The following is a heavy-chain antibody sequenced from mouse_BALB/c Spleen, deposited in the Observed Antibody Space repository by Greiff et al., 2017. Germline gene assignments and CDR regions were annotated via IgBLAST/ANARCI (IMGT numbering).Heavy chain of an antibody. Sequence: EVKLVESGPGLVKPSQSLSLTCTVTGYSITSDYAWNWIRQFPGNKLEWMGYISYSGSTSYNPSLKSRISITRDTSKNQFFLQLNSVTTEDTATYYCANGYYSAWFAYWGQGTLVTVSA. J-gene: IGHJ3*01. CDR3: ANGYYSAWFAY. V-gene: IGHV3-2*02. D-gene: IGHD2-3*01. CDR2: ISYSGST. CDR1: GYSITSDYA.